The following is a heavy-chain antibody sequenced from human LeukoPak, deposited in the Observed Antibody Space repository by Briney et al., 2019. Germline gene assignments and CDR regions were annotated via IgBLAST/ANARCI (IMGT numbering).Heavy chain of an antibody. J-gene: IGHJ4*02. CDR1: GFTVSYNY. CDR3: ARDSTEVTGDY. V-gene: IGHV3-53*01. D-gene: IGHD2-21*02. Sequence: GGSLRLSCAASGFTVSYNYMTWVRQAPGKGLEWASVIYKSGNTHYADSVKGRFTISRDNSKNTLYLQMNSLRAEDTAVYYCARDSTEVTGDYWGQGTLVTVSS. CDR2: IYKSGNT.